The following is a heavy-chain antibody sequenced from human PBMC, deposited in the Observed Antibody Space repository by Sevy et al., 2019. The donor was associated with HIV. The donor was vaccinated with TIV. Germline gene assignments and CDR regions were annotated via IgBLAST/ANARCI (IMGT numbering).Heavy chain of an antibody. Sequence: GGSLRLSCAASGFTFSSYSMNWVRQAPGKGLEWVSSISSSSSYIYYAASVKGGLTIARDNAKNSRYLQMNSLRAEDTAVYYGARDGAIRYFDWLFSLDAFDIWGQGTMVTVSS. CDR2: ISSSSSYI. V-gene: IGHV3-21*01. CDR1: GFTFSSYS. D-gene: IGHD3-9*01. CDR3: ARDGAIRYFDWLFSLDAFDI. J-gene: IGHJ3*02.